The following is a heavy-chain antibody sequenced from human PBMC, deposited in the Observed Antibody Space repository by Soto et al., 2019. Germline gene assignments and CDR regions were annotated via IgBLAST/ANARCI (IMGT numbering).Heavy chain of an antibody. CDR2: IYHSGST. CDR1: GYSISSGYY. D-gene: IGHD6-13*01. CDR3: ARDGTSSSWYVLSPYYYGMDV. V-gene: IGHV4-38-2*02. J-gene: IGHJ6*02. Sequence: PSETLSLTCAVSGYSISSGYYWGWIRQPPGKGLEWIGRIYHSGSTYYNPSLKSRVTISVDPSKNQFSLKLSSVTAADTAVYYCARDGTSSSWYVLSPYYYGMDVWGQGTAVTVSS.